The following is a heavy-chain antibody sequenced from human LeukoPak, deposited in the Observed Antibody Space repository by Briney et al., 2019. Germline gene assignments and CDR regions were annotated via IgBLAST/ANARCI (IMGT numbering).Heavy chain of an antibody. CDR1: EFTFSSYS. V-gene: IGHV3-21*01. Sequence: PGGSLRLSCAASEFTFSSYSMNWVRQAPGKGLEWVSSISSSSSYIYYADSVKGRFTISRDNAKNSLYLQMNSLRAEDTAVYYCARVLGHLRESERDDYGDYYYFDYWGQGTLVTVSS. CDR3: ARVLGHLRESERDDYGDYYYFDY. D-gene: IGHD4-17*01. CDR2: ISSSSSYI. J-gene: IGHJ4*02.